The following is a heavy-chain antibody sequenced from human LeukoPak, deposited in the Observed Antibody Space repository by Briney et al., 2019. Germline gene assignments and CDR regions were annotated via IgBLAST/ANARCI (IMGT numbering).Heavy chain of an antibody. Sequence: PGGSLRLSCAASGFTFSSYWMSWVRQAPGKGLEWVANIKQDGSEKYYVDSVKGRFTISRDNAKNSLYLQMNSLRAEDTAVYYCAKGPLLLAVAGGYDYWGQGTLVTVSS. D-gene: IGHD6-19*01. CDR3: AKGPLLLAVAGGYDY. V-gene: IGHV3-7*03. J-gene: IGHJ4*02. CDR1: GFTFSSYW. CDR2: IKQDGSEK.